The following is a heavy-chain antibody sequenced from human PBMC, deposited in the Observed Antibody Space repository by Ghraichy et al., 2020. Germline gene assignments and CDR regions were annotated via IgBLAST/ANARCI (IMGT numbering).Heavy chain of an antibody. J-gene: IGHJ6*02. D-gene: IGHD2-2*01. V-gene: IGHV3-11*01. CDR2: ISNSGRTI. Sequence: GGSLRLSCAASGFTFSDYYMSWIRQAPGKGLEWVSYISNSGRTIYYADSVKGRFTISRDNAKNSLYLQMNSLRAEDTAVYYCARGYCSNTSCLRGRYYYGMDVLGQGTTVTVSS. CDR1: GFTFSDYY. CDR3: ARGYCSNTSCLRGRYYYGMDV.